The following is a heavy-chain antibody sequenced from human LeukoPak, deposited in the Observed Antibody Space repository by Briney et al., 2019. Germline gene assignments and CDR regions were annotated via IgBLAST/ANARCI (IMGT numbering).Heavy chain of an antibody. CDR1: GYIFTSYA. V-gene: IGHV1-3*01. CDR2: INAGNGNT. CDR3: ASAPGSGSSSVFDY. J-gene: IGHJ4*02. Sequence: GASVSVSCKASGYIFTSYAMHWVRQAPGQRLEWMGWINAGNGNTKYSQKFQGRVTITRDTSASTAYMELSSLRSEDTAVYYCASAPGSGSSSVFDYRGQGALVPVSS. D-gene: IGHD1-26*01.